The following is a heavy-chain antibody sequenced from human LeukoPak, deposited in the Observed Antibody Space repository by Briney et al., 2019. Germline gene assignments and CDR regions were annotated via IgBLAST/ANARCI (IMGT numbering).Heavy chain of an antibody. J-gene: IGHJ4*02. D-gene: IGHD1-26*01. Sequence: GGPLRLSCAASGFTFSSYSMNWVRQAPGKGLEWVSSISSSSSYIYYADSVKGRFTISRDNAKNSLYLQMNSLRAEDTAVYYCARVGVGGSYDYWGQGTLVTVSS. CDR1: GFTFSSYS. CDR2: ISSSSSYI. CDR3: ARVGVGGSYDY. V-gene: IGHV3-21*01.